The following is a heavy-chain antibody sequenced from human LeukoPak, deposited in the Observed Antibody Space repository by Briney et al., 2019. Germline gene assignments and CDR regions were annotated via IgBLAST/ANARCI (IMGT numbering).Heavy chain of an antibody. D-gene: IGHD3-16*01. V-gene: IGHV3-74*01. CDR1: GFSFSNYW. Sequence: GGSLRLSCAASGFSFSNYWMHWVRQAPGTGLVWVSRIHSDGGSTYADSVKSRFTISRDNAKNTLYLQMDTLRGEDTAVYYCARGGSTYFDSWGHGTLVTVSS. CDR3: ARGGSTYFDS. CDR2: IHSDGGST. J-gene: IGHJ4*01.